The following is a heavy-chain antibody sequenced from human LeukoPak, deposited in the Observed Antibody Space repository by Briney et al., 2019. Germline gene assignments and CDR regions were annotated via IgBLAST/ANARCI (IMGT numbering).Heavy chain of an antibody. CDR3: AKSSIAAAAPNWFDP. V-gene: IGHV3-23*01. D-gene: IGHD6-13*01. J-gene: IGHJ5*02. CDR1: GFTFSSYA. Sequence: GGSLRLSCAASGFTFSSYAMSWVRQAPGKGLEWVSAISGSGGSTYYADSVKGRFIISRDNSKNTLYLQMNSLRAEDTAVYYCAKSSIAAAAPNWFDPWGQGTLVTVSS. CDR2: ISGSGGST.